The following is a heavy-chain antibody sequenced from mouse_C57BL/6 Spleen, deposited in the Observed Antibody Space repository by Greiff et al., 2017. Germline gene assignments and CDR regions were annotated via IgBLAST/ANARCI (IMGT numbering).Heavy chain of an antibody. CDR2: IHPNSGST. J-gene: IGHJ4*01. D-gene: IGHD2-5*01. Sequence: QVQLQQPGAELVKPGASVKLSCKASGYTFTSYWMHWVKQRPGQGLEWIGMIHPNSGSTNYNEKFKSKATLTVDKSASTAYMQLSSLTSEDSAVYYCARSGYSNWDAMDYWGQGTSVTVSS. CDR3: ARSGYSNWDAMDY. CDR1: GYTFTSYW. V-gene: IGHV1-64*01.